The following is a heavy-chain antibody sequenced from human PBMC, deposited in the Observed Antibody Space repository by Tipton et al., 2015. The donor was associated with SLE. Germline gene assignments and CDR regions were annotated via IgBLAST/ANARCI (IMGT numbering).Heavy chain of an antibody. J-gene: IGHJ4*02. CDR2: VYTDLRA. V-gene: IGHV3-66*02. CDR3: ARWLQPRFDY. Sequence: SLRLSCAASGFTFSNYGMSWVRQAPGKGLEWVAFVYTDLRAFYADSVKGRFTISRDNSKNTLYLQMNSLRAEDTAVYYCARWLQPRFDYWGQGPRSPSPQ. D-gene: IGHD5-24*01. CDR1: GFTFSNYG.